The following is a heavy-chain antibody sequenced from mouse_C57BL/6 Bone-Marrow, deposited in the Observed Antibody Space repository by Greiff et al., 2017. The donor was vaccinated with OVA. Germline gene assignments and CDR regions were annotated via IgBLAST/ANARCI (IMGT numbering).Heavy chain of an antibody. CDR2: ISSGSSTI. V-gene: IGHV5-17*01. J-gene: IGHJ1*03. D-gene: IGHD2-2*01. CDR3: ARGEVWLRRDWYFDV. CDR1: GFTFSDYG. Sequence: EVQVVESGGGLVKPGGSLKLSCAASGFTFSDYGMHWVRQAPEKGLEWVAYISSGSSTIYYADTVKGRFTISRDNAKNTRFLQMTSLRSEDTAMYYCARGEVWLRRDWYFDVWGTGTTVTVSS.